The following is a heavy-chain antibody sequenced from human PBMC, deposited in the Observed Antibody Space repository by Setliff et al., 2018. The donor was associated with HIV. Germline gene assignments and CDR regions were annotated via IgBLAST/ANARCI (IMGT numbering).Heavy chain of an antibody. V-gene: IGHV4-31*03. CDR2: VHQNGNI. D-gene: IGHD6-13*01. CDR3: ARTAPPRIAAPYNDPFDI. J-gene: IGHJ3*02. CDR1: DDSISSGVYY. Sequence: SETLSLTCSVSDDSISSGVYYWSWVRQFPGKGLEWIGYVHQNGNINYNPSLNSRIAMSLDTSKSQFSLKLTSVTAADTAVYYCARTAPPRIAAPYNDPFDIWGRGTMVTVSS.